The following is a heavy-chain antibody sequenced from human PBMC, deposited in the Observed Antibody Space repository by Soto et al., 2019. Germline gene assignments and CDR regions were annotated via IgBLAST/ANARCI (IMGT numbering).Heavy chain of an antibody. CDR1: GFTFNDHY. Sequence: HLVASGGGLVQPGGSLRLSCAASGFTFNDHYMDWVRQAPGKGLEWVARSKNRGQGFTIEYAASLKGRFTISRDDYANSLYLQMNSLETDDTAVYYCTVWIEGACYWGRGILVTVSS. J-gene: IGHJ4*02. D-gene: IGHD3-16*01. CDR3: TVWIEGACY. V-gene: IGHV3-72*01. CDR2: SKNRGQGFTI.